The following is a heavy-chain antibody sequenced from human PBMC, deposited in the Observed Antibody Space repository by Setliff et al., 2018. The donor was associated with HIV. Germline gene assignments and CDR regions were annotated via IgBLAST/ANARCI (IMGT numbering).Heavy chain of an antibody. J-gene: IGHJ6*02. CDR2: IYDSGVT. CDR1: GATISRHF. CDR3: ARVETTVRGATYAMDV. V-gene: IGHV4-59*11. D-gene: IGHD3-10*01. Sequence: PSETLSLTCSVSGATISRHFWSWIRQSPGKGLEWIGTIYDSGVTKYNPSLQTRVRVSVDTSKSHLSLSLTSVTPADTAVYYCARVETTVRGATYAMDVWGQGTTVTVSS.